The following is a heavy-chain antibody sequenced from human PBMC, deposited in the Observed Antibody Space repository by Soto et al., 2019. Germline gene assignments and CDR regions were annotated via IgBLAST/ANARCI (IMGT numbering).Heavy chain of an antibody. Sequence: GASVKVSCKASGYTFTSYGISWVRQAPGQGLEWMGWISAYNGNTNYAQKLQGRVTMTTDTSTSTAYMELRSLRSDDTAVYYCARDQLRYFDWLRKNTETDAFDIWGQGTMVTVSS. CDR2: ISAYNGNT. D-gene: IGHD3-9*01. J-gene: IGHJ3*02. CDR3: ARDQLRYFDWLRKNTETDAFDI. V-gene: IGHV1-18*01. CDR1: GYTFTSYG.